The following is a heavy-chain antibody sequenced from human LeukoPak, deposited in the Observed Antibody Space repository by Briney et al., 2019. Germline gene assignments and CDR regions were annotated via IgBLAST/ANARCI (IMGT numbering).Heavy chain of an antibody. J-gene: IGHJ4*02. CDR2: ISYDGSNT. V-gene: IGHV3-30*04. CDR3: ARASGYCSGVSCYSIVGGYYFDY. D-gene: IGHD2-15*01. Sequence: PGGSLRLSCAASGFTFSSYAMHWVRQAPGKGLEWVAVISYDGSNTYYADSVKGRFTISRDNSKNTLYLQMNSLRAEDTAVYYCARASGYCSGVSCYSIVGGYYFDYWGQGTLVTVSS. CDR1: GFTFSSYA.